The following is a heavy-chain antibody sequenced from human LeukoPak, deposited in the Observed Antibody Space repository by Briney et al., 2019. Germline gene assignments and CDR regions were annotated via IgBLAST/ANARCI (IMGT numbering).Heavy chain of an antibody. Sequence: SETLSLTCAVYGGSFSGYYWSWIRQPPGKGLEWIGEINHSGSTNYNPSLKSRVTISVDTSKNQFSLKLSSVTAADTAVYYCARGSGPYDYVWGSYRPDAFDIWGQGTMVTVSS. CDR3: ARGSGPYDYVWGSYRPDAFDI. CDR2: INHSGST. D-gene: IGHD3-16*02. J-gene: IGHJ3*02. V-gene: IGHV4-34*01. CDR1: GGSFSGYY.